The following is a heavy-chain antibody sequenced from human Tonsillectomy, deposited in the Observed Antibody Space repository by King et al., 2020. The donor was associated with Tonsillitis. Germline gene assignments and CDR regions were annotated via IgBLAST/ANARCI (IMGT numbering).Heavy chain of an antibody. Sequence: QLQESGPGLVKPSETLSLMCTVSGGSITSSRYYWAWIRQPPGKGLEWIATVYYSGSTHYNPSLKSRAAISIDTSKNQFSLNLNSVTAADTGVYYGARLPDSSSYFVYWRQGTLVAVS. V-gene: IGHV4-39*01. J-gene: IGHJ4*02. CDR2: VYYSGST. D-gene: IGHD6-6*01. CDR1: GGSITSSRYY. CDR3: ARLPDSSSYFVY.